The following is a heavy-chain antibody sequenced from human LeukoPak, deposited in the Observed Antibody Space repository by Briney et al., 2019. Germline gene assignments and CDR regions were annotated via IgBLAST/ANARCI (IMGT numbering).Heavy chain of an antibody. D-gene: IGHD6-19*01. V-gene: IGHV4-34*01. CDR3: ARVVSSGWYGGFYYYYMDV. CDR2: INHSGST. CDR1: GGSFSGYY. Sequence: TSETLSLTCAVYGGSFSGYYWSWIRQPPGKGLEWIGEINHSGSTNYNPSLKSRVTISVDTSKNQFSLKLGSVTAADTAVYYCARVVSSGWYGGFYYYYMDVWGKGTTVTVSS. J-gene: IGHJ6*03.